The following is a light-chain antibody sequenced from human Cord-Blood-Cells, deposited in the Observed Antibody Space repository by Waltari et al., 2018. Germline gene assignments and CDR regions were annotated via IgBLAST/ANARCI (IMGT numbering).Light chain of an antibody. V-gene: IGLV1-47*01. CDR2: RNN. Sequence: QSVLTQPPSASGTPGQRVTISCSGSSSNIGSNYVYWYQQRPGSAPKPLICRNNQRPSGVPDRFSGSKSGTSASRAISGLRSEDEADYYCAAWDDSLSGYVFGTGTKVTVL. CDR1: SSNIGSNY. CDR3: AAWDDSLSGYV. J-gene: IGLJ1*01.